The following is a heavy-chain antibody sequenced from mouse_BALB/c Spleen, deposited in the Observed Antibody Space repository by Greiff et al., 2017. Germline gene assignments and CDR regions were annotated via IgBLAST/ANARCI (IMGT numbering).Heavy chain of an antibody. CDR3: ARWGYDGYSYYFDY. CDR2: ISYDGSN. Sequence: ESGPGLVKPSQSLSLTCSVTGYSITSGYYWTWIRQFPGNKLEWMGYISYDGSNNYNPSLKNRISITRDTSKNQFFLKLNSVTTEDTATYYCARWGYDGYSYYFDYWGQGTTLTVSS. V-gene: IGHV3-6*02. CDR1: GYSITSGYY. D-gene: IGHD2-3*01. J-gene: IGHJ2*01.